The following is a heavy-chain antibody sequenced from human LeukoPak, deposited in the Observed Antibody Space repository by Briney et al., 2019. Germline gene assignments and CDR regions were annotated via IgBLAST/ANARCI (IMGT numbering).Heavy chain of an antibody. D-gene: IGHD3-16*02. CDR3: AKTESYYTFGGVIAPDY. V-gene: IGHV3-23*01. CDR1: GFTFSSYA. CDR2: ISGSGGST. J-gene: IGHJ4*02. Sequence: GGSLRLSCAASGFTFSSYAMSWVRQAPGKGLEWVSAISGSGGSTYYADSVKGRFTISRDNSKNTLYLQMNSLRAEDTAVYYCAKTESYYTFGGVIAPDYWGQGTLVTVSS.